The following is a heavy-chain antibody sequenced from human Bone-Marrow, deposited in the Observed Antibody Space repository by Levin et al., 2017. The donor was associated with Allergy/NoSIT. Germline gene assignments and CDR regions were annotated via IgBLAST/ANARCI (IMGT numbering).Heavy chain of an antibody. J-gene: IGHJ5*02. CDR1: DDSILSGRFY. V-gene: IGHV4-61*09. Sequence: ASETLSLTCTVTDDSILSGRFYWGWFRQSPETGLEWIGHIYTTGGADYNPSLKTRASISIDSSKNQFSLTLNSVTAADTAMYYCAREPGRGYNKGIGFDNWFDPWGQGTQVTVSS. CDR2: IYTTGGA. CDR3: AREPGRGYNKGIGFDNWFDP. D-gene: IGHD5-12*01.